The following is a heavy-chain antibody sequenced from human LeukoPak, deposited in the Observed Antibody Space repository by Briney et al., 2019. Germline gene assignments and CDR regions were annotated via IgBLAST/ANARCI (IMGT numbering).Heavy chain of an antibody. V-gene: IGHV1-8*01. CDR1: GYTFTSYD. D-gene: IGHD6-13*01. Sequence: ASVKVSCKASGYTFTSYDINWVRQATGQGLEWMGWMNPNSGNTGYAQKFQGRVTMTRNTSISTAYMELSSLRSEDTAVYYCARARGIAAAGTSWDPWGQGTLVTVSS. CDR2: MNPNSGNT. CDR3: ARARGIAAAGTSWDP. J-gene: IGHJ5*02.